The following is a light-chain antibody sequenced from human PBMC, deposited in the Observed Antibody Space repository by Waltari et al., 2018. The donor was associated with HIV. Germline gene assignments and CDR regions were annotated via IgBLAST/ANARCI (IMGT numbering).Light chain of an antibody. CDR2: YDT. CDR3: QLWDTYSDHVV. Sequence: SFVLTQPPSVSVAPGKTATITCGGNNIGGKSVHWYQQRPGQAPVLVIYYDTDRHSGIPERFSGSSSGNTATLTISRVEVGDEADYYCQLWDTYSDHVVFGGGTKLTVL. CDR1: NIGGKS. V-gene: IGLV3-21*04. J-gene: IGLJ3*02.